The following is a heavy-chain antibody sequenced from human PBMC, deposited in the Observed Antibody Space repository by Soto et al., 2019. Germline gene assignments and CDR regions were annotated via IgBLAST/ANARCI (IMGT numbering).Heavy chain of an antibody. V-gene: IGHV4-39*01. CDR1: GGSISSSSYY. Sequence: ETLSLTCTVSGGSISSSSYYWGWIRQPPGKGLEWIGSIYYSGSTYYNPSLKSRVTISVDTSKNQFSLKLSSVTAADTAVYYCARRNPLYYFDYWGQGTLVTVS. CDR3: ARRNPLYYFDY. CDR2: IYYSGST. J-gene: IGHJ4*02.